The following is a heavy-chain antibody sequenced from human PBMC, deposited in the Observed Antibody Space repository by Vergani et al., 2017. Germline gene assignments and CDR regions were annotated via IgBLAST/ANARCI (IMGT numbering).Heavy chain of an antibody. D-gene: IGHD2-2*02. CDR1: CDSISSNNC. CDR2: ICHTEDT. V-gene: IGHV4-4*03. Sequence: QVQLQESGPGLVKPPGTLSLTCAVSCDSISSNNCWTWVRQPPGKGLEWIGEICHTEDTKYSPSLKSRVTVSVDVSRNLFSLRLNSVTAADTAVYYCATIGYRRWGYYFDYWGQGSLVTVSS. CDR3: ATIGYRRWGYYFDY. J-gene: IGHJ4*02.